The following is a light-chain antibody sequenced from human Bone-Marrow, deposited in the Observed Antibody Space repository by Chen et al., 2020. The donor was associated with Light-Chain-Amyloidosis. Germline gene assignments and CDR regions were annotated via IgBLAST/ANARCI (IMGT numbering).Light chain of an antibody. Sequence: SYELTQPPSVSVSPGQTARITCSGDDLPTKYAYWYQQKPGQAPVLVIHRDTERPSGIAERFSGSRSGTTATLTISGVQAEDEADYQCQSADSRGTYEVIFGGGTKLTVL. CDR1: DLPTKY. V-gene: IGLV3-25*03. CDR3: QSADSRGTYEVI. CDR2: RDT. J-gene: IGLJ2*01.